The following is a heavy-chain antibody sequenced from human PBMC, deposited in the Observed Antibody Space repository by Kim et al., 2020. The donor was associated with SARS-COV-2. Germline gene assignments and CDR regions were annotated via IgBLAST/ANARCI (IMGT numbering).Heavy chain of an antibody. J-gene: IGHJ4*02. CDR1: GGTFSSYA. CDR3: ARNRDGYKTYYFDY. V-gene: IGHV1-69*04. Sequence: SLKFSCKASGGTFSSYAISWVRQAPGQGLEWMGRIIPILGIANYAQKFQGRVTITADKSTSTAYMELSSLRSEDTAVYYCARNRDGYKTYYFDYWGQGT. D-gene: IGHD5-12*01. CDR2: IIPILGIA.